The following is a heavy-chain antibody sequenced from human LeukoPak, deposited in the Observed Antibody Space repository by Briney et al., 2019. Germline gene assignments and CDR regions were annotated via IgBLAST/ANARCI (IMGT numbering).Heavy chain of an antibody. J-gene: IGHJ4*02. CDR2: ISYDGSNK. V-gene: IGHV3-30*18. Sequence: GALRLSCAASGFTFSSYGMHWVRQAPGKGLEWVAVISYDGSNKYYADSVKGRFTISRDNSKNTLYLQMNSLRAEDTAVYYCAKDWADILTGYPDYWGQGTLVTVSS. CDR1: GFTFSSYG. CDR3: AKDWADILTGYPDY. D-gene: IGHD3-9*01.